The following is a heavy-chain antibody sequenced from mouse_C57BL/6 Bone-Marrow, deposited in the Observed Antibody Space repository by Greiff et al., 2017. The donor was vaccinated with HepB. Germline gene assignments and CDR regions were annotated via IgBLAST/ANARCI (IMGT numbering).Heavy chain of an antibody. J-gene: IGHJ4*01. CDR2: ISDGGSYT. D-gene: IGHD1-1*01. V-gene: IGHV5-4*03. Sequence: DVMLVESGGGLVKPGGSLKLSCAASGFTFSSYAMSWVRQTPEKRLEWVATISDGGSYTYYPDNVKGRFTISRDNAKNNLYLQMSHLKSEDTAMYYCASTVVATRAMDYWGQGTSVTVSS. CDR3: ASTVVATRAMDY. CDR1: GFTFSSYA.